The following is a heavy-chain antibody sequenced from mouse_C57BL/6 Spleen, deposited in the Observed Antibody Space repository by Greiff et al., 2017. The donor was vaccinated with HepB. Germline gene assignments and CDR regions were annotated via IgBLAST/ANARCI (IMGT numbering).Heavy chain of an antibody. CDR2: IWSGGST. J-gene: IGHJ2*01. D-gene: IGHD4-1*01. CDR1: GFSLTSYG. V-gene: IGHV2-2*01. CDR3: ARGALGPYYFDY. Sequence: VKVVESGPGLVQPSQRLSITCTVSGFSLTSYGVHWVRQSPGKGLEWLGVIWSGGSTDYNAAFISRLSISKDNSKSQVFFKMNSLQADDTAIYYCARGALGPYYFDYWGQGTTLTVSS.